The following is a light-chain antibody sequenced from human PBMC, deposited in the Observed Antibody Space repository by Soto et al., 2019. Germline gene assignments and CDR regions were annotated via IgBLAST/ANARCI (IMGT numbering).Light chain of an antibody. CDR2: GAS. Sequence: EIVFTQSPATLSVSPGERATLSCRASESFSSNLAWYQQKPGHAPRLLIYGASTRATGIPARFSGSGSGTEFTLTISSLQSEDFAVYYCQQYNNWPWTFGQGTKVDIK. CDR1: ESFSSN. J-gene: IGKJ1*01. V-gene: IGKV3-15*01. CDR3: QQYNNWPWT.